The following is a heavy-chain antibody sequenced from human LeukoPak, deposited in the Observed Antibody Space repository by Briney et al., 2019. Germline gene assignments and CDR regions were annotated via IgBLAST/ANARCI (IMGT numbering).Heavy chain of an antibody. CDR2: IKQDGSEK. D-gene: IGHD3-10*01. J-gene: IGHJ4*02. V-gene: IGHV3-7*01. CDR1: GFTFSSYW. Sequence: GGSLRLSCAASGFTFSSYWMSWVRQAPGKGLEWVANIKQDGSEKYYVDSVKGRFTISRDNAKNSLYLQMNSLRAEDTAVYYCARRNYYGSRNYPYFDYWGQGTLVTVSS. CDR3: ARRNYYGSRNYPYFDY.